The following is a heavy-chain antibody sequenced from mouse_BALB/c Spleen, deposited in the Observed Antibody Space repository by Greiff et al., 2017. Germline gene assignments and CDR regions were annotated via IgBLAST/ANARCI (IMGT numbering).Heavy chain of an antibody. J-gene: IGHJ4*01. D-gene: IGHD1-1*01. CDR2: IDPSNGNT. Sequence: VQLQQSGAELVKPGASVKLSCTASGFNIKDTYMHWVKQRPELGLEWIGRIDPSNGNTKYDPKFQGKATITADTSSNTAYLQLSSLTSEDTAVSYCARSWTTTVSIDYWGQGTSVTVTS. CDR1: GFNIKDTY. V-gene: IGHV14-3*02. CDR3: ARSWTTTVSIDY.